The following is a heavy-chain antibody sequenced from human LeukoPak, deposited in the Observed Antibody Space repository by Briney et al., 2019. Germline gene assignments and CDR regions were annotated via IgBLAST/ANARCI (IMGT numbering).Heavy chain of an antibody. Sequence: ASVKVSCKASGGTFSIYAISWVRQAPGQGLEWMGRIIPIFGTANYAQKFQGRVTITTDESTSTAYMELSSLRSEDTAVYYCARDRDFWSGYHSENWFDPWGQGTLVTVSS. J-gene: IGHJ5*02. CDR1: GGTFSIYA. D-gene: IGHD3-3*01. CDR3: ARDRDFWSGYHSENWFDP. CDR2: IIPIFGTA. V-gene: IGHV1-69*05.